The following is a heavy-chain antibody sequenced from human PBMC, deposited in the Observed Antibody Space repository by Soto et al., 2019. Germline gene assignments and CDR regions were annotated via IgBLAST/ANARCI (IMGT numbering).Heavy chain of an antibody. D-gene: IGHD3-10*01. Sequence: QVQLVQSGAEVKKPGASVKVSCKASGYTFTSYGISWVRQAPGQGLEWMGWISAYNGNTNYAQKLQGRVTMTTDTSTSKAYMELRSLRSDDTAVYYCARDLGYGSGSYFRGYYYYYGMDVWGQGTTVTVSS. CDR2: ISAYNGNT. CDR1: GYTFTSYG. CDR3: ARDLGYGSGSYFRGYYYYYGMDV. V-gene: IGHV1-18*01. J-gene: IGHJ6*02.